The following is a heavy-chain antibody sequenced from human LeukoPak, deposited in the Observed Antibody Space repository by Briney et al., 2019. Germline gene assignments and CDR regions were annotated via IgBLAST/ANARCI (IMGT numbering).Heavy chain of an antibody. CDR3: ARDRYGDGFAHLDY. V-gene: IGHV1-2*02. Sequence: ASVKVSCKASGYTFTSYAIHWVRQAPGQGLEWMGWITPSGGTNYPQKFQGRVAITWDTSITTAYMDLSRLTSDDTAVYYCARDRYGDGFAHLDYWGQGALVTISS. CDR1: GYTFTSYA. D-gene: IGHD5-24*01. J-gene: IGHJ4*02. CDR2: ITPSGGT.